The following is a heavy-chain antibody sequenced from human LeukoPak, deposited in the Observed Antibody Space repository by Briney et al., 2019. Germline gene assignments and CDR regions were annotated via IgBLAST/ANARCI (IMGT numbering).Heavy chain of an antibody. J-gene: IGHJ6*03. CDR1: GFTFSSYA. Sequence: TGGSLRLSCAASGFTFSSYAMSWVRQAPGKGLEWVSAISGSGGSTYYADSVKGRFTISRDNSKNTLYVQMNSLRAKDTAIYYCARQGSYPYYYYYYMDVWGKGTTVTVSS. CDR3: ARQGSYPYYYYYYMDV. V-gene: IGHV3-23*01. D-gene: IGHD3-10*01. CDR2: ISGSGGST.